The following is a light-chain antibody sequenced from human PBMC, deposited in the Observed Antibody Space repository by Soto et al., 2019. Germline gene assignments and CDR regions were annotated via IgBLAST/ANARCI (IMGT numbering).Light chain of an antibody. J-gene: IGKJ4*01. CDR1: QSVLYSSNNYNY. CDR2: WAS. CDR3: QQYYSNPLP. Sequence: IVRTQSPDSLAVSLGESVTINCKSSQSVLYSSNNYNYLAWYQQKPGQPPRLLIYWASTRESGVPARFRGSGSVTDFTLTISSLQAEDVAPYYCQQYYSNPLPFGGGTMAAIK. V-gene: IGKV4-1*01.